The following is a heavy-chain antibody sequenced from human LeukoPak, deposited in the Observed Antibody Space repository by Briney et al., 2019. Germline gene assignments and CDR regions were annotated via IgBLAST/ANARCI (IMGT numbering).Heavy chain of an antibody. Sequence: ASVKVSCKASGCTFSSYAISWVRQAPGQGLEWMGRIIPILGIANYAQKFQGRVTITADKSTSTAYMELSSLTSEHTAVYYCARETLVDAAMLYYFNYWGQGALVTVSS. CDR1: GCTFSSYA. V-gene: IGHV1-69*04. CDR2: IIPILGIA. J-gene: IGHJ4*02. D-gene: IGHD5-18*01. CDR3: ARETLVDAAMLYYFNY.